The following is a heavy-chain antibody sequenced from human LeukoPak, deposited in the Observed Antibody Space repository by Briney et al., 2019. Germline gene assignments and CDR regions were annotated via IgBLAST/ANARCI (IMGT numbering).Heavy chain of an antibody. CDR3: ARGSPYDSSGEDLDY. CDR1: GYTFTSYG. D-gene: IGHD3-22*01. V-gene: IGHV1-18*01. CDR2: ISAYNGNT. J-gene: IGHJ4*02. Sequence: VSVKVSCKASGYTFTSYGISWVRQAPGQGLEWMGWISAYNGNTNYAQKLQGRVTMTTDTSTSTAYMELRSLRSDDTAVYYCARGSPYDSSGEDLDYWGQGTLVTVSS.